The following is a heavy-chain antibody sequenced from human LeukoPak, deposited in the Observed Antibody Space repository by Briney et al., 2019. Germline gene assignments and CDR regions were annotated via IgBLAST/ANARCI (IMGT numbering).Heavy chain of an antibody. J-gene: IGHJ6*04. D-gene: IGHD2-15*01. CDR3: ARDNCSGGSCYWVYYGMDV. CDR1: GFTFGSYS. V-gene: IGHV3-21*01. CDR2: ISSSSSYI. Sequence: PGGSLRLSCAASGFTFGSYSMNWVRQAPGKGLEWISSISSSSSYIYYADSVKGRFTISRDNAKNSLYLQMNSLRAEDTAVYYCARDNCSGGSCYWVYYGMDVWGKGTTVTVSS.